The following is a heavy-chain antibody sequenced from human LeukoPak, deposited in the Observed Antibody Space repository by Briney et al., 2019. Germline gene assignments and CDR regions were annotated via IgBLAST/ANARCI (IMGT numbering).Heavy chain of an antibody. V-gene: IGHV4-59*01. D-gene: IGHD6-19*01. J-gene: IGHJ6*03. Sequence: SETLSLTCTVSGGSISSYYWSWIRQPPGKGLEWIGYIYYSGSTNDNPSLKSRVTISVDTSKNQFSLKLSSVTAADTAVYYCSRGLGQWLVRDYYYYYYMDVWGKGTTVTVSS. CDR2: IYYSGST. CDR3: SRGLGQWLVRDYYYYYYMDV. CDR1: GGSISSYY.